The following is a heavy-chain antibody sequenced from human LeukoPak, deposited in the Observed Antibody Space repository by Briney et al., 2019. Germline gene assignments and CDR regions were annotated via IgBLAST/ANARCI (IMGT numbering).Heavy chain of an antibody. CDR2: IYYSGST. J-gene: IGHJ3*02. CDR1: GGSISSYY. Sequence: PSETLSLTCAVSGGSISSYYWSWIRQPPGKGLEWIGYIYYSGSTNYNPSLKSRVTISVDTSKNQFSLKLSSVTAADTAVYYCAGDDYRAAYAFDIWGQGTMVTVSS. V-gene: IGHV4-59*08. D-gene: IGHD4-11*01. CDR3: AGDDYRAAYAFDI.